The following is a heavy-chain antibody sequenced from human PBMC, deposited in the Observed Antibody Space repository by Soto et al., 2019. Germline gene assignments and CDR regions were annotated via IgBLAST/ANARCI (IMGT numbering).Heavy chain of an antibody. V-gene: IGHV4-39*02. CDR1: GGSISSSSYY. D-gene: IGHD6-13*01. J-gene: IGHJ6*02. CDR3: ARDLSIAAAGHYYYGLDV. CDR2: IYYSGST. Sequence: PSETLSLTCTVSGGSISSSSYYWGWIRQPPGKGLEWIGSIYYSGSTYYNPSLKSRVTISVDTSKNQFSLKLSSVTAADTVVYYCARDLSIAAAGHYYYGLDVWGQGTTVTVSS.